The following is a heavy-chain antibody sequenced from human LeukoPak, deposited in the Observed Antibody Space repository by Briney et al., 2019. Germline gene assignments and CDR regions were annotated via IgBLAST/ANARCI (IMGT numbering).Heavy chain of an antibody. V-gene: IGHV1-2*02. D-gene: IGHD2-15*01. J-gene: IGHJ4*02. CDR3: ARDLGSRGGYFSGY. CDR2: INPNSGGT. Sequence: ASVKVSCKASGYTFAAYYIHWVRQAPGQGLEWMGWINPNSGGTNSAHKFQGRVTMTRDTSITTTYMEVGRLTSDDTAVYYCARDLGSRGGYFSGYWGQGTLFSASS. CDR1: GYTFAAYY.